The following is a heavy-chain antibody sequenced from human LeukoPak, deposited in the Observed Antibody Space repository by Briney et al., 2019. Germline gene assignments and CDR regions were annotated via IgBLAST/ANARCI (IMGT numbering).Heavy chain of an antibody. V-gene: IGHV3-48*03. D-gene: IGHD3-22*01. CDR1: GGSISSYY. CDR2: ISSSGSTI. CDR3: ARSPRGYSFYFDY. Sequence: LSLTCTVSGGSISSYYWNWVRQAPGKGLEWVSYISSSGSTIYYADSVKGRFTISRDNAKNSLYLQMNSLRAEDTAVYYCARSPRGYSFYFDYWGQGTLVTVSS. J-gene: IGHJ4*02.